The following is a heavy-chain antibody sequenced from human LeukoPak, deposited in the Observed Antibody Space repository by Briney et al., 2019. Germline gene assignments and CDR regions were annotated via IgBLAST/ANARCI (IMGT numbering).Heavy chain of an antibody. CDR1: GFTFSSYG. J-gene: IGHJ5*02. CDR2: IRYDGRNK. Sequence: GGSLRLSRAASGFTFSSYGMHWVRPAPGKGREWVAFIRYDGRNKYNADSVRGGFTLSRDNSKKTRYLQKNSLRAKETAVYNCAKEGRWFGEHTDWFDPWGQGTLVTVSS. CDR3: AKEGRWFGEHTDWFDP. V-gene: IGHV3-30*02. D-gene: IGHD3-10*01.